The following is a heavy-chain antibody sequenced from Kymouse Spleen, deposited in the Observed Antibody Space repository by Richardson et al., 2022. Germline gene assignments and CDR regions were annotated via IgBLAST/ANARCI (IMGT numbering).Heavy chain of an antibody. V-gene: IGHV4-39*01. CDR3: ARHAGYCTNGVCYPDAFDI. CDR2: IYYSGST. Sequence: QLQLQESGPGLVKPSETLSLTCTVSGGSISSSSYYWGWIRQPPGKGLEWIGSIYYSGSTYYNPSLKSRVTISVDTSKNQFSLKLSSVTAADTAVYYCARHAGYCTNGVCYPDAFDIWGQGTMVTVSS. D-gene: IGHD2-8*01. CDR1: GGSISSSSYY. J-gene: IGHJ3*02.